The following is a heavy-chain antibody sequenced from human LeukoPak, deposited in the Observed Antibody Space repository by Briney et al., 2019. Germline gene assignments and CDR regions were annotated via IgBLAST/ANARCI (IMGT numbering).Heavy chain of an antibody. Sequence: PGGSLRLSCAASGFTFSSYAMHWVRQAPGKGLXXXAVISYDGSNKYYADSVKGRFTISRDNSKNTLYLQMNSLRAEDTAVYYCARDTSSAPFDYWGQGTLVTVSS. CDR1: GFTFSSYA. CDR3: ARDTSSAPFDY. CDR2: ISYDGSNK. J-gene: IGHJ4*02. V-gene: IGHV3-30-3*01. D-gene: IGHD6-25*01.